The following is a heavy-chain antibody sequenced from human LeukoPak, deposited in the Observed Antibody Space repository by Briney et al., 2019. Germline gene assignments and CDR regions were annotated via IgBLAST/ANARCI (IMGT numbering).Heavy chain of an antibody. D-gene: IGHD6-19*01. J-gene: IGHJ3*02. Sequence: PSETLSLTCTVSGGSISSSSYYWGWIRQPPGKGLEWIGSIYYSGSTYYNPSLKSRVTISVDTSKNQFSLKLSSVTAADTAVYYCARLYSSGWYFIKEVFDASDIWGQGTMVTVSS. CDR2: IYYSGST. CDR3: ARLYSSGWYFIKEVFDASDI. CDR1: GGSISSSSYY. V-gene: IGHV4-39*01.